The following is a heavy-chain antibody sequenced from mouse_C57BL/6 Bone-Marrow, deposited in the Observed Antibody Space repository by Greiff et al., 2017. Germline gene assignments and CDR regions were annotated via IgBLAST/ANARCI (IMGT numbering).Heavy chain of an antibody. D-gene: IGHD1-1*01. Sequence: EVQLQQSGPELVKPGASVKISCKASGYSFTGYYMNWVKQSPEKSLEWIGEINPSSGGTTYNQKFKAKATLTVDKSSSTAYMQLSSLTSEDSAVYYCARLITTVVGWYFDVWGTGTTVTVSS. J-gene: IGHJ1*03. CDR1: GYSFTGYY. CDR2: INPSSGGT. V-gene: IGHV1-42*01. CDR3: ARLITTVVGWYFDV.